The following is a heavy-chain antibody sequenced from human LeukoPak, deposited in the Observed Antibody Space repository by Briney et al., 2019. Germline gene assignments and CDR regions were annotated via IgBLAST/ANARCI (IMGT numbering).Heavy chain of an antibody. CDR3: ARDPLLGPFDY. J-gene: IGHJ4*02. CDR2: ISNSDNST. Sequence: GGSLRLSCAASGFSFSIHDMTWVRQAPGKGLEWVSTISNSDNSTYYADSVKGRFTFSRDNSKNTLYLQMNSLRAEDTAVYYCARDPLLGPFDYWGQGTLVTVSS. V-gene: IGHV3-23*01. CDR1: GFSFSIHD. D-gene: IGHD3-16*01.